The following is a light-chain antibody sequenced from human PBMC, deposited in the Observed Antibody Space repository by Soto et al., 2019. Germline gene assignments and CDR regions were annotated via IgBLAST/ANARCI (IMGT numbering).Light chain of an antibody. J-gene: IGKJ4*02. CDR2: GAS. Sequence: EIVMTQSPATVSVSPGERATLYCRASQSVGNNLAWYQQKPGQAPSLFIFGASVRATGVPDRFSGSGSGTEFTLTISSLEPEDFAVYYCQQFAGSFGGGTKVDIK. V-gene: IGKV3-15*01. CDR1: QSVGNN. CDR3: QQFAGS.